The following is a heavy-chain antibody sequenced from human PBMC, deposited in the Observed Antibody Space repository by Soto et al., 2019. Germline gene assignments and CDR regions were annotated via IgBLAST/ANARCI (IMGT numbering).Heavy chain of an antibody. V-gene: IGHV2-5*01. D-gene: IGHD3-3*01. CDR3: AHTFRLRFLEWLQNYYYGMDV. Sequence: QITLKESGPTLVKPTQTLTLTCTFSGFSLSTSGVGVGWIRQPPGKALEWLALIYWNDDKRYSPSLKSRLTITKDTSKNQVVITMTNMDPVDTATYYCAHTFRLRFLEWLQNYYYGMDVWGQGTTVTVSS. CDR2: IYWNDDK. J-gene: IGHJ6*02. CDR1: GFSLSTSGVG.